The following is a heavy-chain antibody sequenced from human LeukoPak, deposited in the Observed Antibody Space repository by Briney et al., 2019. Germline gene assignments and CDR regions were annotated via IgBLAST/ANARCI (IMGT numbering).Heavy chain of an antibody. J-gene: IGHJ4*02. CDR3: ARDATPQYSSGWVYFDY. V-gene: IGHV3-48*03. Sequence: QPGGSLRLSCAASGFTFSSYEMNWVRQAPGKGLERVSYISSSRSTIYYAGSVKGRFTISRDNAKNSLYLQMNSLRVEDTAVYYCARDATPQYSSGWVYFDYWGQGTLVTVSS. CDR1: GFTFSSYE. D-gene: IGHD6-19*01. CDR2: ISSSRSTI.